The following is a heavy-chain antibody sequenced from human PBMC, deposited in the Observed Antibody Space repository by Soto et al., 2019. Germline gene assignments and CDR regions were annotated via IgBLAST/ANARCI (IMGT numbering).Heavy chain of an antibody. V-gene: IGHV3-23*01. CDR3: ASGGLHGYTNGGLSYFHS. D-gene: IGHD5-18*01. J-gene: IGHJ4*02. Sequence: EVHLLESGGGLVQPGGSLRLXXXXXXLSSSNHAMTWVRQAPGKGLEWVSGISGTDGGAYYADSVKGRFTISRDNSRSTLYLQMNSLRVEDTAVYYCASGGLHGYTNGGLSYFHSWGQGTLVTVSS. CDR1: XLSSSNHA. CDR2: ISGTDGGA.